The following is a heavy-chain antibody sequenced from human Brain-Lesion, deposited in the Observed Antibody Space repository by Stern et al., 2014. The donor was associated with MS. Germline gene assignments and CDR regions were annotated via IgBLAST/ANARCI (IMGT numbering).Heavy chain of an antibody. CDR3: ARVPDYGDAFFDY. D-gene: IGHD4-17*01. Sequence: QVQLVESGPGLVKNSQTLSLTCTVSGGSISSGDNYWSWIRQPPGKGPEWIGYIHYSGGTYFNPSLKSRATISADTSKNQFSLKLNSMTAADTAVYYCARVPDYGDAFFDYWGQGILVTVSS. CDR1: GGSISSGDNY. CDR2: IHYSGGT. J-gene: IGHJ4*02. V-gene: IGHV4-30-4*01.